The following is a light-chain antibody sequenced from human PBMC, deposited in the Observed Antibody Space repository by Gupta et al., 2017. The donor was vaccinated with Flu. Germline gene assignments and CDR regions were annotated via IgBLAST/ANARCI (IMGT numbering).Light chain of an antibody. CDR3: AAWDDSLSGPV. CDR1: TSNIESNY. Sequence: QSVLTQPPSASGTPGQRVTIPCSGSTSNIESNYVYWYQQLPGAAPKLLIYRDHQRPSGDPDRFSASKSGTSASLAISGLRPEDEADYHCAAWDDSLSGPVFGGGTKLTVL. V-gene: IGLV1-47*01. J-gene: IGLJ3*02. CDR2: RDH.